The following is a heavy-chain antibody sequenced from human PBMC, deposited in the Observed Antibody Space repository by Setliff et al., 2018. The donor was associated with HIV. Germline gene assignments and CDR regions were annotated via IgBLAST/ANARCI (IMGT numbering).Heavy chain of an antibody. J-gene: IGHJ6*02. Sequence: SETLSLTCAVYGGSFGVSYWAWIRQPPGKGLEWIGEINHSGITNSNPSLKSRVTISVDTSKNQFSLKLRSVTAADTAVYYCARDRGNADYYYGMDVWGQGTTVTVSS. D-gene: IGHD3-10*01. V-gene: IGHV4-34*09. CDR1: GGSFGVSY. CDR3: ARDRGNADYYYGMDV. CDR2: INHSGIT.